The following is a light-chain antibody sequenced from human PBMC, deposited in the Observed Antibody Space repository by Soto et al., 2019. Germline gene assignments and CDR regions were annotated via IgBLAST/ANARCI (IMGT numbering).Light chain of an antibody. CDR3: QNLNDDRYT. V-gene: IGKV1-9*01. J-gene: IGKJ2*01. CDR2: AES. CDR1: KAISSS. Sequence: DIQLTQSPSFLSASVGDRVTITCRASKAISSSLAWYQHNPGKAPKLLLYAESTLQNGVPSSFSGSGSGTDLTLTISRLQAEDFATNDCQNLNDDRYTLGQGTKVEIK.